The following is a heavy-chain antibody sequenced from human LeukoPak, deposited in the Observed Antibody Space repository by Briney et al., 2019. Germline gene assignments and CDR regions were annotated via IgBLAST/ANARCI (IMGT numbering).Heavy chain of an antibody. D-gene: IGHD6-13*01. CDR2: TFYRSKWYN. CDR1: GDSVSSSSAT. J-gene: IGHJ4*02. CDR3: ARRETTAGKGYFEY. V-gene: IGHV6-1*01. Sequence: SQTLSLTCDISGDSVSSSSATWNWIRQSPTRGLGWLGRTFYRSKWYNEYAESVKSRITINPDTSKNQFSLQVNSVIPEDTAVYYCARRETTAGKGYFEYWGQGSLVTVSS.